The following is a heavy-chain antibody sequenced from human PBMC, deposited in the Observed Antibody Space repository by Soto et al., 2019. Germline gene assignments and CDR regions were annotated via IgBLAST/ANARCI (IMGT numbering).Heavy chain of an antibody. D-gene: IGHD2-15*01. Sequence: SVKVSCKASGFTFTSSAVQWVRQARGQRLEWIGWIVVGSGNTNYAQKFQERVTITRDMSTSTAYMELSSLRSEDTAVYYCAATPRYCSGGSCYPGGDAFDIWGQGTTVTVSS. V-gene: IGHV1-58*01. CDR3: AATPRYCSGGSCYPGGDAFDI. J-gene: IGHJ3*02. CDR2: IVVGSGNT. CDR1: GFTFTSSA.